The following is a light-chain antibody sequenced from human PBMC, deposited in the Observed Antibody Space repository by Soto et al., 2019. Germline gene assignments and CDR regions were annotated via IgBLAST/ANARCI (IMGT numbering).Light chain of an antibody. J-gene: IGKJ4*01. CDR3: QQRSNWPPLT. Sequence: EIVLTQSPATLSLSPGERATLSCRASQSVSSYLAWYQQKPGQAPRLLIYDAPTRATGITARFSGSGSGTDFTPAISGLEPEDVAVYYCQQRSNWPPLTFGGGTKVEIK. CDR1: QSVSSY. CDR2: DAP. V-gene: IGKV3-11*01.